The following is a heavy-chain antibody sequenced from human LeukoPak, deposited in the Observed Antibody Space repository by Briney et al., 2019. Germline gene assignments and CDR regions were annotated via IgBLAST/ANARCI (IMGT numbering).Heavy chain of an antibody. CDR2: ISFSGSST. Sequence: TGGSLRLSCAASGFTFSNYWMHWVRQAPAKGPEWVSGISFSGSSTYYADSVKGRFTISRDNSKNTLYLQMNSLRADDTAVYYCAKGWADYWGQGTLVTVSS. V-gene: IGHV3-23*01. CDR1: GFTFSNYW. D-gene: IGHD1-26*01. CDR3: AKGWADY. J-gene: IGHJ4*02.